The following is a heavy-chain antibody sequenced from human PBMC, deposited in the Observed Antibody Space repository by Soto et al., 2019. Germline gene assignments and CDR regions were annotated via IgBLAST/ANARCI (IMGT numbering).Heavy chain of an antibody. J-gene: IGHJ6*02. Sequence: ASESKSQTNTVSGGYRSNYYWSWILQKQGKGLEWIGYIYYSGSTNYNPSLKSRVTISVDTSKNQFSLKLSSVTAADTAVYYCARSVGGPTFTGHYSYYYYGMDVWGQGTTVTVSS. CDR1: GGYRSNYY. CDR3: ARSVGGPTFTGHYSYYYYGMDV. D-gene: IGHD3-9*01. CDR2: IYYSGST. V-gene: IGHV4-59*01.